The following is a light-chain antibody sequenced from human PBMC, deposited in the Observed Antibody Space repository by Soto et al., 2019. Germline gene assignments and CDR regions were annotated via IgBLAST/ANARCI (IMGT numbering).Light chain of an antibody. J-gene: IGLJ2*01. CDR2: DVS. CDR1: SSDVGGYNY. Sequence: QPASVSGSPGQSITISCTGTSSDVGGYNYVSWYQHHPGKAPKLMIYDVSSRPSGVSNRFSGSKSGNTASLIISGLQAEDEADYYCSSYTSTGTRVFGGGTKLTVL. CDR3: SSYTSTGTRV. V-gene: IGLV2-14*01.